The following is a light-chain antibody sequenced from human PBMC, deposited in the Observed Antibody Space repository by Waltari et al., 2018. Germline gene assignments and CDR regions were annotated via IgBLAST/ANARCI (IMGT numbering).Light chain of an antibody. J-gene: IGLJ2*01. CDR3: SSYTTRSILL. Sequence: QSALTQPVSVSGSPGQSITISCTGTSSDVGGYNYVAWYQQHPNKAPKVIIYDFANRPFVLSNRFSGSKSGSTASLTISGLQTEDEAYYYCSSYTTRSILLFGGGTKLTVL. V-gene: IGLV2-14*03. CDR1: SSDVGGYNY. CDR2: DFA.